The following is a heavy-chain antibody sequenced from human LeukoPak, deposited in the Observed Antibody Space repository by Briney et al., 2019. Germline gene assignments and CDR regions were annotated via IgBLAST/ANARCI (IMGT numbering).Heavy chain of an antibody. Sequence: GGTLRLSCAASGFTFNNYDITWVRQAPGKGLEWVSKISGSGGTTYSADSVKGRFTISRDNSKNTLYLQMNSLRAEDTAIYYCARHFRVKVQLVLNSFDLWGQGTMVTVSP. V-gene: IGHV3-23*01. CDR3: ARHFRVKVQLVLNSFDL. CDR1: GFTFNNYD. D-gene: IGHD6-13*01. J-gene: IGHJ3*01. CDR2: ISGSGGTT.